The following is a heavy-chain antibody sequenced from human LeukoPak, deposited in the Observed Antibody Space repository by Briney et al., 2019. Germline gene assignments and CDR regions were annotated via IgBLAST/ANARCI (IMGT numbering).Heavy chain of an antibody. J-gene: IGHJ4*02. CDR1: GFTFTKFW. V-gene: IGHV3-7*03. CDR2: IQEDGKKE. Sequence: GGSLRLSCEASGFTFTKFWMSWVRQAPGKGLEWVANIQEDGKKENYVDSVRGRFTISRDNAKNSIYLQMNSLRVEDTAIYYCATYRQVLLPFESWGQGTLVTVSS. D-gene: IGHD5-18*01. CDR3: ATYRQVLLPFES.